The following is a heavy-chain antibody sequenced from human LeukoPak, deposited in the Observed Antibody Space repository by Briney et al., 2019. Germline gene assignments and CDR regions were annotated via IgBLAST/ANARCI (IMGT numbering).Heavy chain of an antibody. Sequence: PSETLSLTCTFSGGSISSSSYYWGWIRQPPGKGLEWIGSIYYSGSPYYNPSLKSRVTISVDKSKKQFSLKLSSVTAADTAVYYCARGIAAAGSNWFDPWGQGTLVTVSS. D-gene: IGHD6-13*01. J-gene: IGHJ5*02. CDR2: IYYSGSP. CDR1: GGSISSSSYY. CDR3: ARGIAAAGSNWFDP. V-gene: IGHV4-39*01.